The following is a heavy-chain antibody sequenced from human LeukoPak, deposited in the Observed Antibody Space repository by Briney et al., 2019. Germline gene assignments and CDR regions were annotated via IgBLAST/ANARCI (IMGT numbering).Heavy chain of an antibody. V-gene: IGHV1-69*05. J-gene: IGHJ4*02. CDR3: ARAGIRFGYFDY. CDR2: IIPIFGTA. D-gene: IGHD1-14*01. CDR1: GGTFSSYA. Sequence: SVKVSCKASGGTFSSYAISWVRQAPGQGLEWMGRIIPIFGTANYAQKFRGRVTITTDESTSTAYMELSSLRSEDTAVYYCARAGIRFGYFDYWGQGTLVTVSS.